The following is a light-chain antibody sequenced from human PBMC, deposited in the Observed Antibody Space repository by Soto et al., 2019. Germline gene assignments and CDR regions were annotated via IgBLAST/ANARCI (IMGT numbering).Light chain of an antibody. V-gene: IGLV2-23*02. CDR3: CSYAGSSTVV. Sequence: QSALPQPASVSGSPGQSITISCTGTSSDVGSYNLVSWYHQHPGKAPKLMIYEVSKRPSGVSNRFSGSKSGNTASLTISGLQAEDEADYYCCSYAGSSTVVFGGGTKLTVL. CDR2: EVS. J-gene: IGLJ2*01. CDR1: SSDVGSYNL.